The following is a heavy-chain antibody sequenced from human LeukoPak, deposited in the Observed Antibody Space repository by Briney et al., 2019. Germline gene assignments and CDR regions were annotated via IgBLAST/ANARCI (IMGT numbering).Heavy chain of an antibody. Sequence: SVKVSCKASGGTFSSYAISWVRQAPGQGLEWMGRIIPIFGIANYAQKFQGRVTITADKSTSTAYMELSSLRSEDTAVYYCARSGYSGSYPGGYYYYGMDVWGQGATVTVSS. CDR3: ARSGYSGSYPGGYYYYGMDV. D-gene: IGHD1-26*01. CDR1: GGTFSSYA. CDR2: IIPIFGIA. J-gene: IGHJ6*02. V-gene: IGHV1-69*04.